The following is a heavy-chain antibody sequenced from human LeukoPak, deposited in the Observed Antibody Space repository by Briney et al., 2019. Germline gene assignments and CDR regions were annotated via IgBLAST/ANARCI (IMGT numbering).Heavy chain of an antibody. D-gene: IGHD1-26*01. V-gene: IGHV3-30*04. CDR1: GFTFNFYA. J-gene: IGHJ4*02. Sequence: GGSLRLSCAASGFTFNFYAIHWVRQAPGKGLEWVAVISSDGSNGYYADSVKGRFTISRDNSKNTLYLQTNSLRVEDTAVYYCAREVGKRDFDYWGQGTLVTVSS. CDR2: ISSDGSNG. CDR3: AREVGKRDFDY.